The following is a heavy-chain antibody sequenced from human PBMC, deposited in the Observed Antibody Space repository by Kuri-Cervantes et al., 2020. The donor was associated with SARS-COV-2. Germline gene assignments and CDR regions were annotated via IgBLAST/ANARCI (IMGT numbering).Heavy chain of an antibody. CDR3: ARGPWSGSWIQLWFFDY. Sequence: SVNVSCKASGYTFTGYYIHWVRQAPGQGLEWMGWINPNSGGTNYAQQFQGRVTMTRNTSIRTAYLELSSLRSCDTAVYYCARGPWSGSWIQLWFFDYWGQGTLVTVSS. CDR2: INPNSGGT. V-gene: IGHV1-2*02. CDR1: GYTFTGYY. J-gene: IGHJ4*02. D-gene: IGHD5-18*01.